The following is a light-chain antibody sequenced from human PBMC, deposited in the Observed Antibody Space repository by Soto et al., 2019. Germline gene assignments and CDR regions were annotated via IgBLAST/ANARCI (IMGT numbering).Light chain of an antibody. V-gene: IGLV1-40*01. CDR1: SSNIETNYD. J-gene: IGLJ3*02. CDR2: GTN. CDR3: AAWDVSLNGHWL. Sequence: QSVLTQPPSVSGAPGQRVAISCTGSSSNIETNYDVHWYHHLPGTAPKLLIYGTNNRPSGVPDRFSGSRSGTSASLAITGLQSEDEGQYFCAAWDVSLNGHWLFGGGTKLTVL.